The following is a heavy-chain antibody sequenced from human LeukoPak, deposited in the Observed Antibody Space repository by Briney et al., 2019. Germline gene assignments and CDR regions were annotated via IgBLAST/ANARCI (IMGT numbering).Heavy chain of an antibody. V-gene: IGHV3-23*01. CDR2: ISGSGCST. D-gene: IGHD3-22*01. CDR1: GFTFSSYA. CDR3: ANRRDYDRTTLSMYFDY. J-gene: IGHJ4*02. Sequence: PGGSLRLSCAASGFTFSSYAMSWVRQAPGKGREWVSAISGSGCSTYYADSVKGPFTISRDNSKNTLYLQMNSLRAEDTAVYYYANRRDYDRTTLSMYFDYWGQGTLVTVSS.